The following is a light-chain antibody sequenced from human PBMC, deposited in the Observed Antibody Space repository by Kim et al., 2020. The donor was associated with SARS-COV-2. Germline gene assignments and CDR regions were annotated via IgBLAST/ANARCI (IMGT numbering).Light chain of an antibody. V-gene: IGKV1-5*03. Sequence: ASVGDTVTITWRASQSISFWVAWYQQNSGRAPTLLIYKASYLESGVPSKFSGSGSGTEFTLTISSLQPDDFATYYCQQYNSDSPSTFGQGTKLEI. CDR3: QQYNSDSPST. CDR2: KAS. J-gene: IGKJ2*02. CDR1: QSISFW.